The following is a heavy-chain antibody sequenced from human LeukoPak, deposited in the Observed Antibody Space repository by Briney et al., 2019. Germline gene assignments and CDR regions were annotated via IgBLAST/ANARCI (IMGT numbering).Heavy chain of an antibody. CDR3: ARVNSLEYYYYYMDV. V-gene: IGHV1-18*01. CDR2: ISAYNGNT. CDR1: GYTFTSYG. D-gene: IGHD4-23*01. Sequence: ASVKVSCKASGYTFTSYGISWVRQAPGQGLEWMGWISAYNGNTNYAQKLQGRVTMTTDTSTSTAYMELRSLRSDDTAVYYCARVNSLEYYYYYMDVWGKGTTVTVSS. J-gene: IGHJ6*03.